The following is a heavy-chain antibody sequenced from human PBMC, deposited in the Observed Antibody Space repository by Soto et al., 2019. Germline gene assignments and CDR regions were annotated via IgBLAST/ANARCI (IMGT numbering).Heavy chain of an antibody. J-gene: IGHJ3*02. Sequence: RLSCAASGLTSTTSWMNWVRQAPGKGLEWVANMKGRFTISRDSSKNTLYLQMSSLRTGDTAVYYCAKDYLGNSNAFDTWGRGTMVTVSS. D-gene: IGHD3-3*02. V-gene: IGHV3-30*18. CDR2: M. CDR3: AKDYLGNSNAFDT. CDR1: GLTSTTSW.